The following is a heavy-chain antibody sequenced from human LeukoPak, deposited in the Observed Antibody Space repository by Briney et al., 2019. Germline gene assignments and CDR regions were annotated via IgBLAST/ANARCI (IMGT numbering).Heavy chain of an antibody. J-gene: IGHJ4*02. Sequence: PGGSLRLSCAVSGFTFSSYAMSWVRQAPGKGLEWVSAISGSGGSTYYADSVKGRFTISRDNSKNTLHLQMNSLRAEDTAVYYCAKAPRAAYYFDYWGQGTLVTVSS. V-gene: IGHV3-23*01. CDR1: GFTFSSYA. D-gene: IGHD6-25*01. CDR2: ISGSGGST. CDR3: AKAPRAAYYFDY.